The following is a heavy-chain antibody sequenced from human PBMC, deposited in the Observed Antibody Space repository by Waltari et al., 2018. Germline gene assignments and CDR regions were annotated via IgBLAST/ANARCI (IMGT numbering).Heavy chain of an antibody. CDR3: AKDRYDLESGSYYNGCDP. D-gene: IGHD1-26*01. J-gene: IGHJ5*02. Sequence: EVQLLESGGGLVQPGGSLRLSCAASGFTFSSSAMSWVRQAPGKGLEWVSAISGSGGSTYNGEAGKGRFTIARDNSKNTLYLQMNSLRAEDTAVYYCAKDRYDLESGSYYNGCDPWCQGTLVTVSS. CDR1: GFTFSSSA. V-gene: IGHV3-23*01. CDR2: ISGSGGST.